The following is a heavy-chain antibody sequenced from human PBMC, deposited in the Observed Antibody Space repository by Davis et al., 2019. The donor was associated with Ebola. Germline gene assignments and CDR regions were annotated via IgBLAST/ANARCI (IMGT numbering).Heavy chain of an antibody. V-gene: IGHV3-30-3*01. D-gene: IGHD6-13*01. J-gene: IGHJ6*04. CDR1: GFTFSSYA. CDR2: ISDDGSNK. Sequence: PGGSLRLSCAASGFTFSSYAMHWVRQAPGKGLEWVAVISDDGSNKYYADSVKGRFTISRDNSKNTLYLQMNSLRAEDTAVYYCARDLGGRGIAAPGAVYYGMDVWGKGTTVTVSS. CDR3: ARDLGGRGIAAPGAVYYGMDV.